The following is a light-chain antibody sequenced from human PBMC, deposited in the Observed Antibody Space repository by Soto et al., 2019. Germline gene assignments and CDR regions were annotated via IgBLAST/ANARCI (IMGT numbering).Light chain of an antibody. J-gene: IGLJ1*01. Sequence: QSVLTQPPSVSGAPGQRVTISCTGTSSNIGAGYDVHWYQQFSGTAPRLLIYDNNNRPSGVPDRFSASKSGTSASLAINGLQAEDEADYYCQSYDSSLSGSTVFGTGTKVTVL. V-gene: IGLV1-40*01. CDR2: DNN. CDR1: SSNIGAGYD. CDR3: QSYDSSLSGSTV.